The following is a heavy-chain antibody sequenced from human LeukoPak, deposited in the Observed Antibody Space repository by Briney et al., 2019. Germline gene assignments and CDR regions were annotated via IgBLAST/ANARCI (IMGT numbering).Heavy chain of an antibody. D-gene: IGHD1-20*01. V-gene: IGHV3-13*01. CDR2: IGTGADI. J-gene: IGHJ4*02. Sequence: GGSLRLSCAASGFTIRSYDMHWLRQATGKGLEWVSDIGTGADIYYQGSVKGRFTISRDTSNKTAYLEMNSLRDDDTAVYYCGRDVISRQMITLGLGFWGQGTLVTVSS. CDR3: GRDVISRQMITLGLGF. CDR1: GFTIRSYD.